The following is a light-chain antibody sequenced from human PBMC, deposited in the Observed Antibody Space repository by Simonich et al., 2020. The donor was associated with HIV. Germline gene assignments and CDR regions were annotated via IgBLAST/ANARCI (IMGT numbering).Light chain of an antibody. J-gene: IGKJ3*01. Sequence: DIVMTQSPDSLAVSLGERATINCKSSQSVLYSSKNKNYLAWYQQKPGQPPQLLIYWASTRESGVPDRFSGRGSGTDFTLTISSLQAEDVAVYYCQQYFTTPPTFGPGTKVDIK. V-gene: IGKV4-1*01. CDR1: QSVLYSSKNKNY. CDR3: QQYFTTPPT. CDR2: WAS.